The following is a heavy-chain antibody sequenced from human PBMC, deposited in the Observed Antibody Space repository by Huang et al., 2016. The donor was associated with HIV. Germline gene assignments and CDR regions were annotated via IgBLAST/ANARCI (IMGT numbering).Heavy chain of an antibody. CDR1: GGSFSGYQ. CDR2: INHSGSA. CDR3: ARGLRFCRGGDCFPTHFQH. J-gene: IGHJ1*01. V-gene: IGHV4-34*02. D-gene: IGHD2-21*02. Sequence: QVRLEHWGAGLLKPSETLSLTCAVYGGSFSGYQCTWIRQSPGKGLEWNLEINHSGSAIYNPSLKTRVTKTGDMSKNQFSLKITSLTVTDTAVYFCARGLRFCRGGDCFPTHFQHWSQG.